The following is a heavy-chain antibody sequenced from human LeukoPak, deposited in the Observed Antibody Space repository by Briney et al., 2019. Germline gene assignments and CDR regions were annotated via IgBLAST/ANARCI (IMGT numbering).Heavy chain of an antibody. CDR2: IYYIENT. CDR1: GGSINSSSYY. D-gene: IGHD6-25*01. Sequence: SETLSLTCTVSGGSINSSSYYWGWIRQPPGKGLEWIGSIYYIENTYYNPSLKSRVTISVDTSKNNFSLKLGSVTAADTAVYFCARGGQRLAHYFDYWGQGTLVTVSS. J-gene: IGHJ4*02. V-gene: IGHV4-39*02. CDR3: ARGGQRLAHYFDY.